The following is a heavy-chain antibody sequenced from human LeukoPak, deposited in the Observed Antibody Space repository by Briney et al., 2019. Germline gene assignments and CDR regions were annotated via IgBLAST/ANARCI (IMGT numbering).Heavy chain of an antibody. D-gene: IGHD5-18*01. V-gene: IGHV3-23*01. CDR1: GFTFDTHA. Sequence: GGSLRLSCAASGFTFDTHAMSWVRQAPGKGLEWVSGINGNGASTYYSDSVKGRFTISRDNSKNTLYLQMSTLRAEDAAVYYCAKDQGYSYYYLDYWGQGTLVTVSS. J-gene: IGHJ4*02. CDR3: AKDQGYSYYYLDY. CDR2: INGNGAST.